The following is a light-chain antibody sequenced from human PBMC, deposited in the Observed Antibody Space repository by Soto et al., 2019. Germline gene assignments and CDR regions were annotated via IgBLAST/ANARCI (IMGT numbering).Light chain of an antibody. Sequence: DIQMTQSPSTLSASVGDRVTITCRASQSISNSLAWYQQKPGKAPNLLIYTASSLESGVPSRFSGSGSGTEFTLTISSLQPDDFATYYCRQYVNYPITFGQGTQLEMK. CDR2: TAS. CDR1: QSISNS. J-gene: IGKJ5*01. CDR3: RQYVNYPIT. V-gene: IGKV1-5*03.